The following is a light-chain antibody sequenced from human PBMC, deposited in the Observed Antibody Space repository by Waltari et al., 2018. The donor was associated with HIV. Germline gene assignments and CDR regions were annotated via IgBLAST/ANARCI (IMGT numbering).Light chain of an antibody. J-gene: IGLJ3*02. CDR1: RIGSKS. V-gene: IGLV3-21*04. CDR2: YDS. CDR3: QVWDSSSDHPV. Sequence: SYLLTLPPSVSVAPGKTARITCGRNRIGSKSVNWYQQKPGQAPVPVIYYDSDRPSGVPERFSGSNSGNTATLTISRVEAGDEADYYCQVWDSSSDHPVFGGGTKLTVL.